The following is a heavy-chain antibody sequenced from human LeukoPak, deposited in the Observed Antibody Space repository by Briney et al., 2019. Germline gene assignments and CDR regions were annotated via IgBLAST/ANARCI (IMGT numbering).Heavy chain of an antibody. V-gene: IGHV3-74*03. Sequence: GGSLRLSCAASGFTFSRFSIYWVRHAPGKGLVWVSRINGEGSETMYADSVKGRFTISRDNAKNTLYLQMNSLRAEDTAVYYCARVRMGDDFNPFDYWGQGTLVTVSS. D-gene: IGHD3-16*01. J-gene: IGHJ4*02. CDR1: GFTFSRFS. CDR3: ARVRMGDDFNPFDY. CDR2: INGEGSET.